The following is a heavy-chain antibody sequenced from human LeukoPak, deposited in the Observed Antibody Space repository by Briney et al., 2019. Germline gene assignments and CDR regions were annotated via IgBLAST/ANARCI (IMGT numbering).Heavy chain of an antibody. D-gene: IGHD2-8*01. V-gene: IGHV3-23*01. Sequence: GGSLRLSCAASGFTFSNYAMSWVRQAPGKGLEWVSAISGSGGNTYYADSVKGRFTISRDNSKNTLYLQMNSLRAEDTALYYCARDAGYCTNGVCYDFDYWGQGTLVTVSS. CDR3: ARDAGYCTNGVCYDFDY. J-gene: IGHJ4*02. CDR1: GFTFSNYA. CDR2: ISGSGGNT.